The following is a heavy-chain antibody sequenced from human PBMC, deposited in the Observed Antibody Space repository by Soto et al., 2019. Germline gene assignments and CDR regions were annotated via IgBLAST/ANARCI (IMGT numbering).Heavy chain of an antibody. D-gene: IGHD5-18*01. J-gene: IGHJ4*02. CDR3: ARDGHSYDLGLTYDY. V-gene: IGHV3-30-3*01. CDR2: ISYDGSNK. Sequence: VRLSCAASGFTFSSYAMHWVRQAPGKGLEWVAVISYDGSNKYYADSVKGRFTISRDNSKNTLYLQMNSLRAEDTAVYYCARDGHSYDLGLTYDYWGQGTLVTVSS. CDR1: GFTFSSYA.